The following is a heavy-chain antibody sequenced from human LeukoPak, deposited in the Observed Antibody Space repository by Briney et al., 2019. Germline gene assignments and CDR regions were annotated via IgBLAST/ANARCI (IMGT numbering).Heavy chain of an antibody. CDR2: ISGSGGST. D-gene: IGHD2-2*01. J-gene: IGHJ4*02. Sequence: GGSLRLSCAASGFTFSNYAMTWVRQAPGKGLEWVSAISGSGGSTYYADSVKGRFTISRDNSKNTLYLQMNSLRAEDTAVYYCAKDLSSSTPRSRFHYCVEGTLVTVSS. V-gene: IGHV3-23*01. CDR1: GFTFSNYA. CDR3: AKDLSSSTPRSRFHY.